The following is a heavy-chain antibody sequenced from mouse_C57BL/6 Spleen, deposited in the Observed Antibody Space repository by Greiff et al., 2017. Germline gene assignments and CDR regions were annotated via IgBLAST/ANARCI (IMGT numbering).Heavy chain of an antibody. D-gene: IGHD2-4*01. J-gene: IGHJ4*01. CDR2: ISSGGSYT. V-gene: IGHV5-6*01. CDR1: GFTFSSYG. Sequence: EVKLQESGGDLVKPGGSLKLSCAASGFTFSSYGMSWVRQTPDKRLEWVATISSGGSYTYYPDSVKGRFTISRDNAKNTLYLQMSSLKSEDTAMYYCARHDLDYWGQGTSVTVSS. CDR3: ARHDLDY.